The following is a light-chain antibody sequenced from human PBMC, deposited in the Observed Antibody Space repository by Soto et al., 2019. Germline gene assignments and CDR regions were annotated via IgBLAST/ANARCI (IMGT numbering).Light chain of an antibody. CDR3: QQYDNLPTFT. Sequence: DIQMTQSPSSLSASVGDRVTITCRASQSISSYLNWYQQKPGKAPKLLIYDASSLETGVPSSFSGSGSGTDFTFTITSLRPEDIATYYCQQYDNLPTFTFGPGTKVDIK. CDR2: DAS. V-gene: IGKV1-33*01. J-gene: IGKJ3*01. CDR1: QSISSY.